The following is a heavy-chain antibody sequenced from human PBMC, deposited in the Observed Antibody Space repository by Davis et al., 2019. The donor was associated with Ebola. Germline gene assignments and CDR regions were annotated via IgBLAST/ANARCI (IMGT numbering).Heavy chain of an antibody. J-gene: IGHJ4*02. CDR1: GGTFSSYG. CDR3: AKDRYYSSSPLYYESEC. V-gene: IGHV1-69*13. CDR2: IIPKFGTA. Sequence: SVKVSCKASGGTFSSYGITWVRQAPGQGLEWMGGIIPKFGTANYAQRFQGRVTIIADESRTTAYMELSSLRSEDTAVYYCAKDRYYSSSPLYYESECWGQGTLVTVSS. D-gene: IGHD3-22*01.